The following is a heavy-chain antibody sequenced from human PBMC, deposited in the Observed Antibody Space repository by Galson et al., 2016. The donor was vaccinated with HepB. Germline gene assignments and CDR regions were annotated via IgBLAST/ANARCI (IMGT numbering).Heavy chain of an antibody. Sequence: SLRLSCAASGFTFNNAWMSWVRQAPGKGLEWIGRIKSKSDGGTTDYAAPVKGRFTISRDDSKNTLYLQIYSLKTEEPAVYYCTTGPWMASDCGDSWYYFDYWGQGTLVTVSS. J-gene: IGHJ4*02. CDR3: TTGPWMASDCGDSWYYFDY. CDR1: GFTFNNAW. D-gene: IGHD4-17*01. CDR2: IKSKSDGGTT. V-gene: IGHV3-15*01.